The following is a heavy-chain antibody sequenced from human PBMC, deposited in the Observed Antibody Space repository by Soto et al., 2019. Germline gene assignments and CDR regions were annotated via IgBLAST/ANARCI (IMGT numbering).Heavy chain of an antibody. CDR1: GFTFSSYA. J-gene: IGHJ3*02. V-gene: IGHV3-30-3*01. CDR3: ARGGYSSTNDAFDI. CDR2: ISYDGSNK. D-gene: IGHD6-13*01. Sequence: QVQLVESGGGVVQPGRSLRLSCAASGFTFSSYAMHWVRQAPGKGLERVAVISYDGSNKYYADSVKGRFTISRDNSKNTLYLQMNSLRAEDTAVYYCARGGYSSTNDAFDIWGQGTMVTVSS.